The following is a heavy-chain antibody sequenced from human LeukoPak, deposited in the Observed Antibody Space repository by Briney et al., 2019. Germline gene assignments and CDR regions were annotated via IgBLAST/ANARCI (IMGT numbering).Heavy chain of an antibody. CDR1: GYSFTSYW. CDR3: ARHPAYCGGDCYFDI. J-gene: IGHJ3*02. CDR2: IYPGDSDT. V-gene: IGHV5-51*01. Sequence: GESLKISCKGSGYSFTSYWIGWVRQMPGKGLEWMGIIYPGDSDTRYSPSFQGQVTIPADKSISTAYLQWSSLKASDTAMYYCARHPAYCGGDCYFDIWGQGTMVTVSS. D-gene: IGHD2-21*02.